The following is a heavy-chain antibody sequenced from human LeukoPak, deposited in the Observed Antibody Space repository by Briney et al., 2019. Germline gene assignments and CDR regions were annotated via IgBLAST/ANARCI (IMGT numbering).Heavy chain of an antibody. CDR2: INPNSGGT. V-gene: IGHV1-2*02. J-gene: IGHJ5*02. CDR3: ASTRSSGWGTMYNWFDP. D-gene: IGHD6-19*01. CDR1: GYTFTGYY. Sequence: GASVKVSCKASGYTFTGYYMHWVRQAPGQGLEWMGWINPNSGGTNYAQKFQGRVTMTRDTSISTAYMELSRLRSDDTAVYYCASTRSSGWGTMYNWFDPWGQGTLVTVSS.